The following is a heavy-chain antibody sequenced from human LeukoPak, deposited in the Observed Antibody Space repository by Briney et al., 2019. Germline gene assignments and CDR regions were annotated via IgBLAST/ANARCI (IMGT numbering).Heavy chain of an antibody. V-gene: IGHV3-9*01. CDR3: ASDVAYKFDY. J-gene: IGHJ4*02. CDR1: GFTFDDYA. D-gene: IGHD5-24*01. Sequence: GRSLRLSCAASGFTFDDYAMHWVRQAPGKGLEWVSGISWNSGSIGYADSVKGRFTISRDNAKNSLYLQMNSLRDEDTAVYYCASDVAYKFDYWGQGTLVTFSS. CDR2: ISWNSGSI.